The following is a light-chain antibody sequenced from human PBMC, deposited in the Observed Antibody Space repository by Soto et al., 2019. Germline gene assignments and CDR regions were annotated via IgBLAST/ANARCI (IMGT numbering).Light chain of an antibody. Sequence: ELVFTQSPGNLSLSPGERATLSCRASQSVSSSYLAWYQHKPGQAPRLLIYRASGRATGIPDRFSGSGSGTDFTLTISRLEPEDFAVYYCQQYGSSPRTFGQGTKVDIK. J-gene: IGKJ1*01. CDR3: QQYGSSPRT. V-gene: IGKV3-20*01. CDR1: QSVSSSY. CDR2: RAS.